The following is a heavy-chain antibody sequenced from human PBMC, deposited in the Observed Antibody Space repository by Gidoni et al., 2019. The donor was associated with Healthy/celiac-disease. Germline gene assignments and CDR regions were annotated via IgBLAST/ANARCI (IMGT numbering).Heavy chain of an antibody. J-gene: IGHJ4*02. Sequence: QVTLKESGPVLVKPTETLTLTCTVSGFSLSNARMGVSWIRQPPGKALEWLAHIFSNDEKAYSTSLKSRLTISKDTSKSQVVLTMTNMDPVDTATYYCARIPYYDILTGHAAPFDYWGQGTLVTVSS. D-gene: IGHD3-9*01. CDR1: GFSLSNARMG. CDR2: IFSNDEK. V-gene: IGHV2-26*01. CDR3: ARIPYYDILTGHAAPFDY.